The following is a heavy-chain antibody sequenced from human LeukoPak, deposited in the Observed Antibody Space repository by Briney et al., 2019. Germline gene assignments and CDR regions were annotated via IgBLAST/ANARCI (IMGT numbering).Heavy chain of an antibody. V-gene: IGHV1-8*02. Sequence: ASVKVSCKASGYTFTYYYVHWVRQAPGQGLEWMGWMNPNSGNTGYAQKFQGRVTMTRNTSISTAYMELSSLRSEDTAVYYCARGGRSRYYGSGSSNIGRDYWGQGTLVTVSS. CDR1: GYTFTYYY. J-gene: IGHJ4*02. CDR2: MNPNSGNT. D-gene: IGHD3-10*01. CDR3: ARGGRSRYYGSGSSNIGRDY.